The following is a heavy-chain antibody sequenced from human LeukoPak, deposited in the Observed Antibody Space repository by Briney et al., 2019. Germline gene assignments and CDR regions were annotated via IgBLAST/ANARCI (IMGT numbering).Heavy chain of an antibody. J-gene: IGHJ4*02. CDR1: GFTFSNAW. V-gene: IGHV3-15*01. CDR2: IKSKSDGGTT. Sequence: GGSLRLSCAGSGFTFSNAWMNWVRQAPGEGLVWVGRIKSKSDGGTTDYAAPGKGRFTISRDDSENTVYLQMDSLKTEDTAVYYCITGGYYLDYWGQGTLVTVSS. CDR3: ITGGYYLDY.